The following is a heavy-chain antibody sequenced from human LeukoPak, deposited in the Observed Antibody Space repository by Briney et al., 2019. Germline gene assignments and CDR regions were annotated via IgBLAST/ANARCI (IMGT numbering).Heavy chain of an antibody. CDR2: LHGGGNT. Sequence: GGSLRLSCAASGFSVCSNYMSWVRQAPGKGLEWVSVLHGGGNTYYADSVKGRFSISRDNSKNTLYLQMNSLRAEDTAVYYCARDMAYGGSWVYGLDVWGQGTTVTVSS. V-gene: IGHV3-53*01. CDR3: ARDMAYGGSWVYGLDV. CDR1: GFSVCSNY. J-gene: IGHJ6*02. D-gene: IGHD6-13*01.